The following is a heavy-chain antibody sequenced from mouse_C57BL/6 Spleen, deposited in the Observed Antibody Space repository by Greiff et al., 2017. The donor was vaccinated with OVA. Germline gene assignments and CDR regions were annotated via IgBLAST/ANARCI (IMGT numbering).Heavy chain of an antibody. V-gene: IGHV5-16*01. J-gene: IGHJ1*03. CDR3: ARGYDYDGAYWYFDV. CDR1: GFTFSDYY. Sequence: DVKVEESEGGLVQPGRSLKLSCTASGFTFSDYYMAWVRQVPEKGLEWVANINYDGSSTYYLDSLKSRFIISRDNAKNILYLQMSSLKSEDTATYYCARGYDYDGAYWYFDVWGTGTTVTVSS. CDR2: INYDGSST. D-gene: IGHD2-4*01.